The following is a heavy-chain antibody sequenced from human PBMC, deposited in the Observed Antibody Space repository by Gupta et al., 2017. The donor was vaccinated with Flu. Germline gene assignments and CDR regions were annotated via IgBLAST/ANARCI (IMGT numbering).Heavy chain of an antibody. Sequence: QVQLVQSGAEVKKPGASVKVSCKASGYSFIDYYIHWVRQAPGHGLEWMGWVNPKRGGTYYPQKFQGRVTMASDTSITTAYMELSSLTSDDTAVYDCAKEIEGSGWFESWGQGTLVTVSS. J-gene: IGHJ5*01. D-gene: IGHD3-10*01. CDR1: GYSFIDYY. CDR2: VNPKRGGT. CDR3: AKEIEGSGWFES. V-gene: IGHV1-2*02.